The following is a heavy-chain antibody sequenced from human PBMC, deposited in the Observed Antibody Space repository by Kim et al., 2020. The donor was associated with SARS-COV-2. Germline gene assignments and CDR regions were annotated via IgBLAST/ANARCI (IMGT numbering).Heavy chain of an antibody. Sequence: GGSLRLSCAAYGFTFSSYDMNWVRQAPGKGLEWVSSISSDGETIHYADSVKGRFTASRDNVKDSLHLQMNNVRVEDTGVYYCAMWELYIVATMSDHWGQGTQFPVSS. CDR3: AMWELYIVATMSDH. J-gene: IGHJ4*02. V-gene: IGHV3-48*03. CDR2: ISSDGETI. CDR1: GFTFSSYD. D-gene: IGHD5-12*01.